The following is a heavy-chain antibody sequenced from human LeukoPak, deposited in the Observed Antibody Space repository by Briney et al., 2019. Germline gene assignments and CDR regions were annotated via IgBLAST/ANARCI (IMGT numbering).Heavy chain of an antibody. J-gene: IGHJ5*02. V-gene: IGHV4-34*01. Sequence: PSETLSLTCAVYGGSFSGYYWSWIRQPPGKGLEWIGEINHSGSTNYNPSLKSRVTISVDTSKNQFSLKLSSVTAADTAVYYCARDLGYCSSTSCYKGWFDPWGQGTLVTVSS. D-gene: IGHD2-2*02. CDR2: INHSGST. CDR1: GGSFSGYY. CDR3: ARDLGYCSSTSCYKGWFDP.